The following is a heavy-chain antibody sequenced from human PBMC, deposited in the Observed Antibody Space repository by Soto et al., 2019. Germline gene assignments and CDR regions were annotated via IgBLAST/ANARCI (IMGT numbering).Heavy chain of an antibody. Sequence: GGSLRLSCAASGFAFTTYAMTWIRQAPGKGLEWVSSISNNGGRTFYSDSVKGRFTVSRHNSKNTLYLQMNSLRAEDTAVYYCTSGTSGSSGPISWGQGTLVTVSS. CDR2: ISNNGGRT. D-gene: IGHD3-22*01. CDR3: TSGTSGSSGPIS. J-gene: IGHJ5*02. V-gene: IGHV3-23*01. CDR1: GFAFTTYA.